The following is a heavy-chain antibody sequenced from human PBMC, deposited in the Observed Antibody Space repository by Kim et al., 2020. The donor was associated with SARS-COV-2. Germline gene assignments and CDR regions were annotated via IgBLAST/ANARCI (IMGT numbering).Heavy chain of an antibody. V-gene: IGHV5-10-1*01. Sequence: GESLKISCKGSGYSFTSYWISWVRQMPGKGLEWMGRIDPSDSYTNYSPSFQGHVTISADKSISTAYLQWSSLKASDTAMYYCASAGLTTEDWFDPWGQGTLVTVSS. CDR1: GYSFTSYW. CDR2: IDPSDSYT. D-gene: IGHD4-17*01. CDR3: ASAGLTTEDWFDP. J-gene: IGHJ5*02.